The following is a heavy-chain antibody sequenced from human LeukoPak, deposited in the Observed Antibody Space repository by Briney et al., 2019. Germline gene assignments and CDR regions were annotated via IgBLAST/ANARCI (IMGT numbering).Heavy chain of an antibody. CDR3: TRGHWGLQS. D-gene: IGHD7-27*01. V-gene: IGHV4-59*02. J-gene: IGHJ5*02. CDR1: GASGNDYY. Sequence: PSETLSLTCTVTGASGNDYYWSWIRQPPGKGLEWISYIHHSGNSDYNPSLRSRVTTSLDTSKNQFSLNLISVTAADTAVYYCTRGHWGLQSWSQGTLVTVSS. CDR2: IHHSGNS.